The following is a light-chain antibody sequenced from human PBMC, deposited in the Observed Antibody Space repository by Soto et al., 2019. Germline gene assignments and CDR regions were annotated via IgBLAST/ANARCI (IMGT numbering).Light chain of an antibody. V-gene: IGKV3-15*01. CDR2: GGF. CDR1: QTLRNK. CDR3: QQHNACPLT. J-gene: IGKJ3*01. Sequence: IVLTQSPGTLSVSPGERVILSCRASQTLRNKLAWYQQKPGQAPRLLIYGGFTRATGIPARFSGSGSGTEFNLTIYSLQSEDFAIYYCQQHNACPLTFGPGTKLDLK.